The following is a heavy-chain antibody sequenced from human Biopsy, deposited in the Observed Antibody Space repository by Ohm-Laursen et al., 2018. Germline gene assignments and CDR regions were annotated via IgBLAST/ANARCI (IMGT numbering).Heavy chain of an antibody. CDR3: ARESALKWYQSLSYFNGMDV. CDR1: GFDFSDYS. CDR2: ISSRSSDI. V-gene: IGHV3-21*01. J-gene: IGHJ6*02. Sequence: SLRLSCAASGFDFSDYSMNRVRQAPGEGLEWVSSISSRSSDIYYADSVKGRFTISRDNAKNSPFLHMNSLRAEDTAVYYCARESALKWYQSLSYFNGMDVWGQGTTVTVSS. D-gene: IGHD2-2*01.